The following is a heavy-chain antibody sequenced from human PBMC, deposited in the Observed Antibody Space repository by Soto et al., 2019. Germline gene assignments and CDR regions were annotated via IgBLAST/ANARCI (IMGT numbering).Heavy chain of an antibody. CDR3: ARVGGCSGGSCYYYGMDV. Sequence: SSVKVSCKASGYTFTSYGISWVRQAPGQGLEWMGWISAYNGNTNYAQKLQGRVTMTTDTSTSTAYMELRSLRSDDTAAYYCARVGGCSGGSCYYYGMDVWGQGTTVTVSS. CDR2: ISAYNGNT. V-gene: IGHV1-18*04. D-gene: IGHD2-15*01. CDR1: GYTFTSYG. J-gene: IGHJ6*02.